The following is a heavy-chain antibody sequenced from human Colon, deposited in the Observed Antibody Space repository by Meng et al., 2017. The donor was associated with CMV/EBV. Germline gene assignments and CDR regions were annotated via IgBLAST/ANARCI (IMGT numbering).Heavy chain of an antibody. CDR2: IRNKANSYTT. D-gene: IGHD2-21*01. J-gene: IGHJ5*02. Sequence: ATGLTFTDHYMDWVRRAPGKGLEWVGRIRNKANSYTTEYAASVKGRFTISRDDSKNSVYLQMNSLKTEDTAVYYCARVWRGRWFSPWGQGTLVTVSS. V-gene: IGHV3-72*01. CDR1: GLTFTDHY. CDR3: ARVWRGRWFSP.